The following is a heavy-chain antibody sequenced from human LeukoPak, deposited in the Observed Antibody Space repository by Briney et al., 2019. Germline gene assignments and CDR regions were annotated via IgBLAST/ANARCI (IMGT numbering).Heavy chain of an antibody. D-gene: IGHD6-13*01. CDR3: ATALHSSSWSFDY. CDR1: GFTFSNYW. CDR2: IKQDGSER. V-gene: IGHV3-7*01. J-gene: IGHJ4*02. Sequence: GGSLRLSCAASGFTFSNYWMSWVRQAPGKGLEWVANIKQDGSERYYVDSVRGRFTISRDNAKNSLSLQIHSLRAEDTAVYYCATALHSSSWSFDYWGQGTLVAVSS.